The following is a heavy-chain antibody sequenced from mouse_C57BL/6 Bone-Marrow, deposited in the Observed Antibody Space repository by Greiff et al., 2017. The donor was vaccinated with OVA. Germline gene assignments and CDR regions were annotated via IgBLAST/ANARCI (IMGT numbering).Heavy chain of an antibody. Sequence: VQLKQSGPGLAKPSQTLSLTCSVTGYSIPSDYWNWIRKFPGNKLEYMGYISYSGSTYYNPSLKSRISITRDTSKNQYYLQLNSVTTEDTATYYCARLEYGYDDYFDYWGQGTTLTVSS. CDR2: ISYSGST. CDR1: GYSIPSDY. CDR3: ARLEYGYDDYFDY. D-gene: IGHD2-2*01. V-gene: IGHV3-8*01. J-gene: IGHJ2*01.